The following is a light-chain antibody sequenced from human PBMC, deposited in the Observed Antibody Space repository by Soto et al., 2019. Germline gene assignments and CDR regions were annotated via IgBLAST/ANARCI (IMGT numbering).Light chain of an antibody. V-gene: IGKV1-33*01. Sequence: DIQMTQSPSPLSASVGDRVTITCQASQDITNYLNWYQHKPGKAPKLLIYDASNLETGVPSRFSGSGSGTHFTFTISSLQPEDIATYYCQQYDSLPPFTFGPGTKVDIK. CDR1: QDITNY. CDR3: QQYDSLPPFT. CDR2: DAS. J-gene: IGKJ3*01.